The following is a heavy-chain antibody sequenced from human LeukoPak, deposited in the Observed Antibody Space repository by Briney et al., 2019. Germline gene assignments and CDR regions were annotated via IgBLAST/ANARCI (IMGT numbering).Heavy chain of an antibody. CDR1: GFTFSSYW. CDR3: ARDKGYSYGPYGY. D-gene: IGHD5-18*01. J-gene: IGHJ4*02. V-gene: IGHV3-7*01. Sequence: PGGSLRLSCAASGFTFSSYWMSWVRQAPGKGLEWVANIKQDGSEKYYVDSVKGRFTISRDNAKNSLYLQMNSLRAEDTAVYYCARDKGYSYGPYGYWGQGTLVTVSS. CDR2: IKQDGSEK.